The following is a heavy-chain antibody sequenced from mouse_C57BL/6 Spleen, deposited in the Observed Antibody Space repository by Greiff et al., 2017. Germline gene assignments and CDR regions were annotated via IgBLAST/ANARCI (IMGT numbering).Heavy chain of an antibody. J-gene: IGHJ2*01. CDR3: ARSDDY. V-gene: IGHV1-50*01. CDR1: GYTFTSYW. Sequence: QVQLQQSGAELVKPGASVKLSCKASGYTFTSYWMQWVKQRPGQGLEWIGEIDPSDSYNNYNQKFKGKATVTVDTSTSTAYMQLSSLTSEDSAVYYCARSDDYWGQGTTLTVSS. CDR2: IDPSDSYN.